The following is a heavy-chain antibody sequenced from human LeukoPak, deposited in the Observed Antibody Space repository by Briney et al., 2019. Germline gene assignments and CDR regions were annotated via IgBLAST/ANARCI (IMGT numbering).Heavy chain of an antibody. CDR2: IGGRDGST. CDR3: AKGHYYGSGSLDY. V-gene: IGHV3-23*01. CDR1: GYTFSSYG. D-gene: IGHD3-10*01. Sequence: GGSRRLSCAASGYTFSSYGMSWVRQAPGKGLEWVSVIGGRDGSTYYADSVKGRSTISRDNSKNTLYVQMNSLRAEDTAVYYCAKGHYYGSGSLDYWGQGTLVTVSS. J-gene: IGHJ4*02.